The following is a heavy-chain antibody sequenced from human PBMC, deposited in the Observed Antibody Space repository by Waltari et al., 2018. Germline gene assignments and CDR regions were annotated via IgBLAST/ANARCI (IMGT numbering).Heavy chain of an antibody. D-gene: IGHD4-17*01. CDR3: ARHGYSGGWFDP. J-gene: IGHJ5*02. Sequence: QLQLQESGPGLVKPSETLSLTCSVSGASISSSNYYWGWIRQPPGKGLEWIGSMFNGGSTYYNPSRKSRVTISVDTSKNQFSLRLNSVTAADTAIYYCARHGYSGGWFDPWVQGTLVTVSS. V-gene: IGHV4-39*01. CDR2: MFNGGST. CDR1: GASISSSNYY.